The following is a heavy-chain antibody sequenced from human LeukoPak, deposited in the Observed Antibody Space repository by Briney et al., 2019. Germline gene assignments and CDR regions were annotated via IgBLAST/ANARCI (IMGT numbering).Heavy chain of an antibody. CDR3: ASMGSSWYNWFDP. CDR2: IYYSGST. V-gene: IGHV4-59*08. J-gene: IGHJ5*02. D-gene: IGHD6-13*01. Sequence: SETLSLTCTVSGGSISSYYWSWIRQPPGKGLEWIGYIYYSGSTNYNPSLKSRVTISVDTSKNQFSLKLSSVTATDTAVYYCASMGSSWYNWFDPWGQGALVTVSS. CDR1: GGSISSYY.